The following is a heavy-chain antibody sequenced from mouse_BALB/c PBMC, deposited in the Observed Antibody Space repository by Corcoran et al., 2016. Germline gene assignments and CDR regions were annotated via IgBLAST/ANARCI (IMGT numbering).Heavy chain of an antibody. J-gene: IGHJ4*01. V-gene: IGHV1-18*01. D-gene: IGHD2-1*01. CDR3: ARSNYGNYGDYYAMDY. CDR2: INPYNGGT. Sequence: EVQLQQSGPELVKPGASMKISCKASGYSFTGYTMNWVKQSHGNNLEWIGLINPYNGGTSYNQKFKGKATLTVDKSSSTAYMELLSLTSEDSAVYYCARSNYGNYGDYYAMDYWGQGTSVTVSS. CDR1: GYSFTGYT.